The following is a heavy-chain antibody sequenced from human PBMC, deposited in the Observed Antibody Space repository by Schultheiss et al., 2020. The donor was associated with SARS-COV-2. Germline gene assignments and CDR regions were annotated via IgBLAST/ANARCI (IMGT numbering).Heavy chain of an antibody. CDR3: ARFPDYLYCSSTSCYGNYYYGMDV. CDR1: GGSISSGGYY. D-gene: IGHD2-2*01. J-gene: IGHJ6*02. CDR2: ISYSGST. Sequence: SETLSLTCTVSGGSISSGGYYWSWIRQPPGKGLEWIGDISYSGSTNYNPSRKSRVTISVDTSKNQFSLKLSSVTAADTAVYYCARFPDYLYCSSTSCYGNYYYGMDVWGQGTTVTVSS. V-gene: IGHV4-61*08.